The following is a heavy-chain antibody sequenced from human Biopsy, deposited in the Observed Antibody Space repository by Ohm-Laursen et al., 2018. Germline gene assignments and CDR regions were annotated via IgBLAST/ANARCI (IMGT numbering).Heavy chain of an antibody. CDR3: ARDVKRYCSGTSCYSGYFGMDV. D-gene: IGHD2-2*01. CDR1: GGSVSDSFHF. V-gene: IGHV4-61*01. CDR2: VYYSGTT. Sequence: PSDTLSLTCTVSGGSVSDSFHFWSWIRQPPGKGLEWIGDVYYSGTTNYNPSLKSRLTISVDTSKNQFSLNLNSVTAADTAVYFCARDVKRYCSGTSCYSGYFGMDVWGQGTTVTVS. J-gene: IGHJ6*02.